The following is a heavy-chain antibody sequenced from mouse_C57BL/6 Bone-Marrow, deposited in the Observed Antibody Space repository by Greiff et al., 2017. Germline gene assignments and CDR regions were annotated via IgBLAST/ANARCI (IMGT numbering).Heavy chain of an antibody. Sequence: EVQLVESGGDLVKPGGSLKLSCAASGFTFSSYGMSWVRQTPDKRLEWVATISSGGSYTYYPDSVKGRFTISKYNAKNTPYLQTSSLKSEDAAMYYCARRGITAYFDYWGQGTTLTVSS. D-gene: IGHD2-4*01. V-gene: IGHV5-6*01. J-gene: IGHJ2*01. CDR2: ISSGGSYT. CDR3: ARRGITAYFDY. CDR1: GFTFSSYG.